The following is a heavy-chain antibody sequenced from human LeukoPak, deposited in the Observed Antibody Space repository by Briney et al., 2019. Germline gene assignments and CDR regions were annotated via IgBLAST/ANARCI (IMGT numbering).Heavy chain of an antibody. J-gene: IGHJ3*02. CDR1: GYTFTSYG. Sequence: ASVKVSCKASGYTFTSYGISWVRQAPGQGLEWMGWISAYNGNTNYAQKLQGRVTMTTDTSTSTAYMELRSLRSDDTAVYYCARTVQLERRSDAFDIWGQGTMVTVSS. V-gene: IGHV1-18*01. D-gene: IGHD1-1*01. CDR2: ISAYNGNT. CDR3: ARTVQLERRSDAFDI.